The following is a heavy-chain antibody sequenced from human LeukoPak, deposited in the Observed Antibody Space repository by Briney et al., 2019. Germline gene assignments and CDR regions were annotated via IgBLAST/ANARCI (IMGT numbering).Heavy chain of an antibody. CDR3: AKANWVSNADAVW. Sequence: GGSLRLSCAASGFSFSNYAMSWVRQAPARGPEWVSSIRGGGDTFYADSVKGRFTLSRDDSRNTVYLQLNNLRVEDTAIYYCAKANWVSNADAVWWGQEPRSPSPQ. J-gene: IGHJ4*02. D-gene: IGHD1-1*01. CDR2: IRGGGDT. V-gene: IGHV3-23*01. CDR1: GFSFSNYA.